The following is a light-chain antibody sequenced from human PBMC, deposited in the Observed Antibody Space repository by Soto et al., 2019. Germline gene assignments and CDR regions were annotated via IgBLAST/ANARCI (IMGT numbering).Light chain of an antibody. CDR2: AAS. J-gene: IGKJ2*01. CDR3: LHHKNSPYT. Sequence: DIQMTQSPSAMYASVGDRVTITCRANQDISTFLTWFQQKPGKVPKRLIYAASSLKSGVPSRFSGSGSGKKFTLTINSLQPEDFATYYCLHHKNSPYTLGRGTKLEIK. CDR1: QDISTF. V-gene: IGKV1-17*03.